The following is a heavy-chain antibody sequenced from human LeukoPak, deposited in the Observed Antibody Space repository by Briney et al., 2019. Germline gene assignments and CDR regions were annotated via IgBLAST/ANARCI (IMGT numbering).Heavy chain of an antibody. V-gene: IGHV1-46*01. CDR2: FNPSAGST. CDR3: ARGQYYYDSSRYSRHDAFDI. Sequence: GASVKVSCKAAGYTFTTYYIHWVRQAPGQGLEWMGIFNPSAGSTSYAPKFLGRVAMTTDMSTSTVYMDLRSLKSDDTAVYYCARGQYYYDSSRYSRHDAFDIWGQGTMVTVSS. CDR1: GYTFTTYY. J-gene: IGHJ3*02. D-gene: IGHD3-22*01.